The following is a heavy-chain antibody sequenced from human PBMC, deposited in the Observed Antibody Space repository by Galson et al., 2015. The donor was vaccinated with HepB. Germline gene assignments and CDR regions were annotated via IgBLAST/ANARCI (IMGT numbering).Heavy chain of an antibody. V-gene: IGHV3-48*02. Sequence: SLRLSCAASGFTFSSYSMNWVRQAPGKGLEWVSYISSSSSTIYYADSVKGRFTISRDNAKNSLYLQMNSLRDEDTAVYYCARAGYCSSTSCYFVYYYYYMDVWGKGTTVTVSS. CDR1: GFTFSSYS. J-gene: IGHJ6*03. CDR3: ARAGYCSSTSCYFVYYYYYMDV. CDR2: ISSSSSTI. D-gene: IGHD2-2*01.